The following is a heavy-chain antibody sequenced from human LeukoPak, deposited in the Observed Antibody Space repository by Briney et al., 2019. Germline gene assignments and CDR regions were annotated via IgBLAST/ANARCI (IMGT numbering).Heavy chain of an antibody. CDR1: GYTFTSYY. J-gene: IGHJ3*02. Sequence: GASVKVSCKASGYTFTSYYMHWVRQAPGQGLEWMGIINPSGGSTSYAQKFQGRVTMTRDMSTSTVYMELSSLRSEDTAVYYRARPPIQIQLWSKGGDAFDIWGQGTMVTVSS. CDR3: ARPPIQIQLWSKGGDAFDI. V-gene: IGHV1-46*01. CDR2: INPSGGST. D-gene: IGHD5-18*01.